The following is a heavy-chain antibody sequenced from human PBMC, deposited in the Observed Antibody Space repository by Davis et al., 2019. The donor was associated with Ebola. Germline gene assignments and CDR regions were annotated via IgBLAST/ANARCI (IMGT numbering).Heavy chain of an antibody. V-gene: IGHV1-3*01. CDR3: AREGRVQGLISAGMDV. D-gene: IGHD3-10*01. CDR2: INAANGNT. J-gene: IGHJ6*02. Sequence: ASVKVSCKASGYTFNTYAMHWVRQAPGHGLEWMGWINAANGNTRYSQKFQDRVTIIRDRSASTVYMEWSSLRSEDTAVYYCAREGRVQGLISAGMDVWGQGTTVTVSS. CDR1: GYTFNTYA.